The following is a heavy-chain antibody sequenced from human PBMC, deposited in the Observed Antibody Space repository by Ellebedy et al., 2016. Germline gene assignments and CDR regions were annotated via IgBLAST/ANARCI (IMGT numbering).Heavy chain of an antibody. J-gene: IGHJ3*02. D-gene: IGHD3-3*01. CDR1: GFTFSSYG. V-gene: IGHV3-33*01. CDR3: AREEPLRFLEWLRMAAAYTDAFDI. Sequence: GESLKISCAASGFTFSSYGMHWVRQAPGKGLEWVAVIWYDGSNKYYADSVKGRFTISRDNSKNTLYLQMNSLRAEDTAVYYCAREEPLRFLEWLRMAAAYTDAFDIWGQGTMVTVSS. CDR2: IWYDGSNK.